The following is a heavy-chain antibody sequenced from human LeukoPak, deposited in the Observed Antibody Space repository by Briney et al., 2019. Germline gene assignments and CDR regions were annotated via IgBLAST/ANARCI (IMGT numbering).Heavy chain of an antibody. Sequence: PSETLSLTCAVYGGSFGGYYWSWIRQPPGKGLEWIGEINHSGSTNYNPSLKSRVTISVDTSKNQFSLKLSSVTAADTAVYYCAREQLAAAGTSGWFDPWGQGTLVTVSS. J-gene: IGHJ5*02. D-gene: IGHD6-13*01. CDR3: AREQLAAAGTSGWFDP. CDR2: INHSGST. V-gene: IGHV4-34*01. CDR1: GGSFGGYY.